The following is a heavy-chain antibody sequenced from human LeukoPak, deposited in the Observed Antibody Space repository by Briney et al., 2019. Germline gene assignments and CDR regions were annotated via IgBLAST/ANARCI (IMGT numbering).Heavy chain of an antibody. D-gene: IGHD6-13*01. CDR2: ISGSGGST. CDR3: AKDRLGAAAGTFFDY. J-gene: IGHJ4*02. CDR1: GFTFSSYG. Sequence: GGSLRLSCAASGFTFSSYGMSWVRQAPGKGLEWVSDISGSGGSTYYADSVKGRFTISRDNSKNTLYLQMNSLRAEDTAVYYCAKDRLGAAAGTFFDYWGQGTLVTVSS. V-gene: IGHV3-23*01.